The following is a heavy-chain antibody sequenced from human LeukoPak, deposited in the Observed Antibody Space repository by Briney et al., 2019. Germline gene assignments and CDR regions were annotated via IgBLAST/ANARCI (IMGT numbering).Heavy chain of an antibody. CDR1: AFTFTSYG. J-gene: IGHJ2*01. V-gene: IGHV3-23*01. Sequence: GGTLRLSCAASAFTFTSYGMSWVRQAPGRGLEWVSAISGSGGSTYYADSVKGRFTISRDNSKNTLYLQMNSLRAEDTAVYYCARAFKVPSWYFDLWGRGTLVTVSS. CDR2: ISGSGGST. CDR3: ARAFKVPSWYFDL.